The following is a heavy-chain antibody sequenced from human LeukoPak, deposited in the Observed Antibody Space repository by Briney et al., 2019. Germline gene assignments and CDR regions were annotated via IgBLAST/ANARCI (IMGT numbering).Heavy chain of an antibody. D-gene: IGHD3-10*01. V-gene: IGHV1-2*02. J-gene: IGHJ4*02. CDR3: AREYYYGSGSYYQRSRFDY. CDR1: GYTFTDYY. CDR2: MHPNSGGT. Sequence: ASVKVSCKASGYTFTDYYLHWLRQAPGQGLEWMGWMHPNSGGTNYAQNFQGRVTMTRDTSISTAYMELSRLRSDDTAVYYCAREYYYGSGSYYQRSRFDYWGQGTLVTVSS.